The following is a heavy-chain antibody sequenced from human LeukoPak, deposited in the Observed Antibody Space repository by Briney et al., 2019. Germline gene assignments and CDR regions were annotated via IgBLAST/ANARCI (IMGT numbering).Heavy chain of an antibody. Sequence: GGSLRLSCAASGFTFSSYSMNWVRQAPGRGLEWVSSISSTSNYIYYADSMKGRFTVSRDNAKNSLYLQMNSLRAEDTAVYYCASAHICSGGSCYYFDYWGQGTLVTVSS. V-gene: IGHV3-21*03. D-gene: IGHD2-15*01. CDR2: ISSTSNYI. CDR1: GFTFSSYS. J-gene: IGHJ4*02. CDR3: ASAHICSGGSCYYFDY.